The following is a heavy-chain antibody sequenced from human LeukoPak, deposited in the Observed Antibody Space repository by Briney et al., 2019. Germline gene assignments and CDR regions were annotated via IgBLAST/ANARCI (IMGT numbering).Heavy chain of an antibody. J-gene: IGHJ4*02. V-gene: IGHV3-21*01. Sequence: GGSLRLSCAASGFTFSSYSMNWVRQAPGKGLEWVSSISSSSSYIYYADSVKGRFTISRDNAKNSLYLQMNSLRAEDTAVYYCASGVYRGWYVYWGQGTLVTVSS. D-gene: IGHD6-19*01. CDR3: ASGVYRGWYVY. CDR1: GFTFSSYS. CDR2: ISSSSSYI.